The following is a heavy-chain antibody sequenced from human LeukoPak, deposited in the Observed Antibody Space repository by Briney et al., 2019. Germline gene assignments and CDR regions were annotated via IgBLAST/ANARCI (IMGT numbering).Heavy chain of an antibody. CDR2: IYTSGST. D-gene: IGHD2-2*01. V-gene: IGHV4-61*02. Sequence: PSETLSLTCTVSGGSISSGSYYWSWIRQPAGKGLGWIGRIYTSGSTNYNPSLKSRVTISVDTSKNQFSLKLSSVTAADTAVYYCARGSSTSLDAFDIWGQGTMVTVSS. J-gene: IGHJ3*02. CDR3: ARGSSTSLDAFDI. CDR1: GGSISSGSYY.